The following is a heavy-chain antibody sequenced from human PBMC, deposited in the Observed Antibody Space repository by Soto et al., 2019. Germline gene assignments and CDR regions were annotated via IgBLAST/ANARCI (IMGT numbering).Heavy chain of an antibody. D-gene: IGHD2-2*01. Sequence: EVPLVESGGALVNPGESLTLSCEASGFPFNSAWRTWVRQPPGKGREGVGRIKSWTDGGRVDTAAPVKGRFTISRDDSKNTFYLQMNSLKSEDTAVYYCTTWRREKSCTSVSCYGDGAYWGQGTLVTVSS. V-gene: IGHV3-15*02. CDR1: GFPFNSAW. CDR3: TTWRREKSCTSVSCYGDGAY. J-gene: IGHJ4*02. CDR2: IKSWTDGGRV.